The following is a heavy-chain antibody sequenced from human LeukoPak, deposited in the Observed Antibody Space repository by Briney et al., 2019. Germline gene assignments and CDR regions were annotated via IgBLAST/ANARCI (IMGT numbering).Heavy chain of an antibody. CDR3: ARRGDSYDSPYDY. Sequence: GESLQISCKASGYSFTTHWIGWARQMPGKGLEWMGIIYPGDSDTRYSPSFQGHVTISADKSISTAYLQWSSLKASDTAMYFCARRGDSYDSPYDYWGQGTLVTVSS. J-gene: IGHJ4*02. V-gene: IGHV5-51*01. D-gene: IGHD5-12*01. CDR2: IYPGDSDT. CDR1: GYSFTTHW.